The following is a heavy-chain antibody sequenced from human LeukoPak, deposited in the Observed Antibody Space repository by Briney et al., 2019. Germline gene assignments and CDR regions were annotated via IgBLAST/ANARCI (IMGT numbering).Heavy chain of an antibody. J-gene: IGHJ4*02. CDR3: ARDSGPCGGDCYSV. CDR1: GGSISSYY. D-gene: IGHD2-21*02. V-gene: IGHV4-4*07. CDR2: IYTSGST. Sequence: SETLSLTCTVSGGSISSYYWSWIRQPAGKGLEWIGRIYTSGSTNYNPSLKSRVTMSVDTPKNQFSLKLSSVTAADTAVYYCARDSGPCGGDCYSVWGQGTLVTVSS.